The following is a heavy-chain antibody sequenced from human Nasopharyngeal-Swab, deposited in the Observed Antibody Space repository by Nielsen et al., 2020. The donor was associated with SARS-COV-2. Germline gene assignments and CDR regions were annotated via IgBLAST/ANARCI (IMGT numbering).Heavy chain of an antibody. J-gene: IGHJ4*02. CDR2: IIPIFGTP. Sequence: SVKVSCKASGGTFSSYAISWVRQAPGQGLEWMGGIIPIFGTPNYAQEFQGRVTISADESTSTAYMELSSLRSEDTAVYYCARASDGSENYYYFDYWGQGTLVTVSP. CDR3: ARASDGSENYYYFDY. D-gene: IGHD3-10*01. V-gene: IGHV1-69*13. CDR1: GGTFSSYA.